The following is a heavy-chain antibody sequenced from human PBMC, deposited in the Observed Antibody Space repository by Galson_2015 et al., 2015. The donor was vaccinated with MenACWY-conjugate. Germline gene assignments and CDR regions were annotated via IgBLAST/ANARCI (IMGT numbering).Heavy chain of an antibody. V-gene: IGHV5-51*01. D-gene: IGHD2-2*01. CDR3: ARGGRGPAASFHY. CDR1: GCDFSDFW. J-gene: IGHJ4*02. CDR2: IYPGDFDT. Sequence: QSGAEVKKPGESLRMSCQGSGCDFSDFWIGWVRQMPGKGLEWMGIIYPGDFDTRYSPSLQGQVTVSADKATSAAYLQWNNLKASDTAMYYCARGGRGPAASFHYWGQGTLVTVSS.